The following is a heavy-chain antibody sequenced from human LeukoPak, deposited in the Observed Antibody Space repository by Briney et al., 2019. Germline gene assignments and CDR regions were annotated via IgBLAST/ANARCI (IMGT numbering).Heavy chain of an antibody. D-gene: IGHD3-3*01. CDR3: ARDRDYDFWSGYSKGWFDP. V-gene: IGHV4-59*01. Sequence: TPSETLSLTCTVSGGSISSYYWSWIRQPPGKGLEWIGYIYYSGSTNYNPSLKSRVTISVDTSKNQFSLKLSSVTAADTAAYYCARDRDYDFWSGYSKGWFDPWGQGTLVTVSS. CDR1: GGSISSYY. CDR2: IYYSGST. J-gene: IGHJ5*02.